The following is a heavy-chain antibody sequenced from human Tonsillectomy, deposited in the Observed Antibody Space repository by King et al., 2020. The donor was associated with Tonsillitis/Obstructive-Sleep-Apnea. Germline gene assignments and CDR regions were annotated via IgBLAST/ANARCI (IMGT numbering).Heavy chain of an antibody. J-gene: IGHJ6*03. Sequence: INWVRQATGQGLEWMGWMNPNSGNTGYAQKFQGRVTMTRNTSISPAYMELSSLRSEDTAVYYCARGNPLEWLLRLYYYYYMDVWGKVTTVTVSS. V-gene: IGHV1-8*01. D-gene: IGHD3-3*01. CDR2: MNPNSGNT. CDR3: ARGNPLEWLLRLYYYYYMDV.